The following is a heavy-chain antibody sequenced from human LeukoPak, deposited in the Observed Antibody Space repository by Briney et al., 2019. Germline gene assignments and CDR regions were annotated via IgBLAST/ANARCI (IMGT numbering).Heavy chain of an antibody. D-gene: IGHD3-10*01. J-gene: IGHJ4*02. CDR3: ARAGFGELLVDY. CDR1: GFAFSSYW. V-gene: IGHV3-74*01. Sequence: GGSLRLSCAASGFAFSSYWMHWVRQAPGKGLVWVSRINSDGSSTSYADSVKGRFTISRDNAKNTLYLQMNSLRAEDTAVYYCARAGFGELLVDYWGQGTLVTVSS. CDR2: INSDGSST.